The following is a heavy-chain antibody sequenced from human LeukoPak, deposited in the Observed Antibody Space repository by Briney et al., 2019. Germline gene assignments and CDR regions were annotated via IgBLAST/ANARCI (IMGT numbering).Heavy chain of an antibody. V-gene: IGHV4-39*01. CDR3: VRHISTNTGYFDS. CDR2: VYYDGTS. D-gene: IGHD5-24*01. Sequence: PSETLSLTCPVSGGSINSHSYYWGWIRQPPGKGLEWIGSVYYDGTSYSNPSLKSRVAVFVDTSRDQFSLDLSFVTAADTALYYCVRHISTNTGYFDSCGQGTLVSVSS. J-gene: IGHJ4*02. CDR1: GGSINSHSYY.